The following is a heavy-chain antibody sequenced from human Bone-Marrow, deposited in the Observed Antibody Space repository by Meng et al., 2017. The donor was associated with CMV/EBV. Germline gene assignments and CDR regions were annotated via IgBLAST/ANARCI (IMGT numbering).Heavy chain of an antibody. CDR2: INPNSGGT. V-gene: IGHV1-2*02. CDR1: AYSSTGYY. Sequence: ASVMVFCKAAAYSSTGYYMNCVRQAPGQGLVWMGWINPNSGGTNYAQKFQGRVTITRDTSISTAYMRLSRLSSDDTAVYYCAREGGGPNGQVGWFPSHPGYGMDVWGQGTTVTVSS. CDR3: AREGGGPNGQVGWFPSHPGYGMDV. D-gene: IGHD3-3*01. J-gene: IGHJ6*02.